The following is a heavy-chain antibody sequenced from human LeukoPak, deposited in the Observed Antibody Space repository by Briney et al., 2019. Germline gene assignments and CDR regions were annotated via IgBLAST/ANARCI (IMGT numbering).Heavy chain of an antibody. CDR2: ISSSSSYI. Sequence: GSLGLLRAASAVTFFIYSMNWFRPAPGEGLEWRSSISSSSSYIYYADSVKGRFTISRDNAKNSLYMQMNSLRAEDTAVYYCARDPDMLVVPAAMDAGGFAYWGQGTLVIVSS. CDR1: AVTFFIYS. J-gene: IGHJ4*02. D-gene: IGHD2-2*01. V-gene: IGHV3-21*01. CDR3: ARDPDMLVVPAAMDAGGFAY.